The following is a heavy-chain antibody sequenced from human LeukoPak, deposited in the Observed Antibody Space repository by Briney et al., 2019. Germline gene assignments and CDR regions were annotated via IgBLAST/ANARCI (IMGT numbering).Heavy chain of an antibody. CDR3: ARGGDYGDYDFFDY. Sequence: PGGSLRLSCAASGFTFSSYWLSWVRQAPGKGLEWVANIKQDGSEKYYVDSVKGRFTISRDNAKNSLYLQMHSLRAEDTAVYYCARGGDYGDYDFFDYWGQGTLVTVSS. J-gene: IGHJ4*02. CDR2: IKQDGSEK. CDR1: GFTFSSYW. D-gene: IGHD4-17*01. V-gene: IGHV3-7*01.